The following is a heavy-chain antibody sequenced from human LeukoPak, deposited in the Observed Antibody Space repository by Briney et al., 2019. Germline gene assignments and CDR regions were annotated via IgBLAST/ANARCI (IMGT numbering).Heavy chain of an antibody. D-gene: IGHD6-6*01. J-gene: IGHJ3*02. V-gene: IGHV4-59*01. CDR1: GGSISSYY. CDR2: IYYSGST. Sequence: SETLSLTCTVPGGSISSYYWSWIRQPPGKGLEWIGYIYYSGSTNYNPSLKSRVTISVDTSKNQFSLKLSSVTAADTAVYYCARYGIAARLDDAFDIWGQGTMVTVSS. CDR3: ARYGIAARLDDAFDI.